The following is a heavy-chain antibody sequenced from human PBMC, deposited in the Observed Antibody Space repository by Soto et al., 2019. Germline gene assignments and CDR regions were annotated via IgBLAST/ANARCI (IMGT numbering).Heavy chain of an antibody. D-gene: IGHD3-22*01. CDR3: ARDSDYYDSSGYRITYGMDV. Sequence: ASVKVSCKASGYTFTSYYMHWVRQAPGQGLEWMGIINPSGGSTSYAQKFQGRVTMTRDTSTSTVYMELSSLRSEDTAVYYCARDSDYYDSSGYRITYGMDVWGQGTTVTVSS. J-gene: IGHJ6*02. CDR2: INPSGGST. V-gene: IGHV1-46*01. CDR1: GYTFTSYY.